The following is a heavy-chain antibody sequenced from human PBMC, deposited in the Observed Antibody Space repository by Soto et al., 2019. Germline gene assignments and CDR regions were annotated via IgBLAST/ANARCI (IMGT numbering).Heavy chain of an antibody. CDR3: ARQTYCSSTSCYTVDS. D-gene: IGHD2-2*02. J-gene: IGHJ4*02. V-gene: IGHV5-10-1*01. CDR2: IDPSDSQT. CDR1: GYSFAGYW. Sequence: GESLKISCKGSGYSFAGYWITWVRQKPGKGLEWMGRIDPSDSQTYYSPSFRGHVTISADKSISTAYLQWSSLKASDTAMYYCARQTYCSSTSCYTVDSWGQGTLVTVSS.